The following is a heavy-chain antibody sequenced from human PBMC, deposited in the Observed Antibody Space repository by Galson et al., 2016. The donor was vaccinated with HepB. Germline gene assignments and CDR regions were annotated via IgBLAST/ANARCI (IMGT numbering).Heavy chain of an antibody. V-gene: IGHV6-1*01. CDR3: TRGYMHTGMNV. Sequence: CAISGDSVTIDDTIWNWIRQSPSRGLEWLGRTYYRSQWFNEYAVSVRSRITINSDTSRNQFSLQLDSVTPDDTAAYFCTRGYMHTGMNVWGQVTTVTVSS. D-gene: IGHD5-18*01. J-gene: IGHJ6*02. CDR1: GDSVTIDDTI. CDR2: TYYRSQWFN.